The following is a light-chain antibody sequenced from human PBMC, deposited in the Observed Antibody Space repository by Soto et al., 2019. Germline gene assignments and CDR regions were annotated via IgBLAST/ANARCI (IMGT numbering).Light chain of an antibody. Sequence: QSALTQPASGSGSPGQSITISCTGTSSDVGGYNYVSWYQQHPGKAPKLMIYDVSNRPSGVSNRFSGSKSGNTASLTISGRQAEDEDDYYCSSYTRSSTHVVFGGGTKLTVL. J-gene: IGLJ2*01. V-gene: IGLV2-14*01. CDR1: SSDVGGYNY. CDR3: SSYTRSSTHVV. CDR2: DVS.